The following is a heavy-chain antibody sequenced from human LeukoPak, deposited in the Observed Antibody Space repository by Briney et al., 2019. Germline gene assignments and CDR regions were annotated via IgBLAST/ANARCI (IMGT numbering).Heavy chain of an antibody. V-gene: IGHV3-66*01. Sequence: GGSLRLSCAASGFTVSSNYMSWVRQAPGKGLEWVSIIYSDGSTYYADSVKGRFTISRDNSKNTLYLQMNSLRAEDTAVYYCARVTFNYFGSGDAFDIWGQGTKVTVSS. CDR1: GFTVSSNY. J-gene: IGHJ3*02. CDR2: IYSDGST. D-gene: IGHD3-10*01. CDR3: ARVTFNYFGSGDAFDI.